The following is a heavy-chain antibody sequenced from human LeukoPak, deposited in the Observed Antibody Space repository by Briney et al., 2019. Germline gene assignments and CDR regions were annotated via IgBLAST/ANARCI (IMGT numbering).Heavy chain of an antibody. V-gene: IGHV3-21*01. Sequence: IPGGSLRLSCAASGFTFSSYSRNWVRRAPAKGLQWVSSISSSSSYIYYADSVKGRFTISRDNAKNSLYLQMNSLRAEDTAVYYCARSDGLDYWGQGTLVTVSS. CDR1: GFTFSSYS. CDR2: ISSSSSYI. D-gene: IGHD5-24*01. CDR3: ARSDGLDY. J-gene: IGHJ4*02.